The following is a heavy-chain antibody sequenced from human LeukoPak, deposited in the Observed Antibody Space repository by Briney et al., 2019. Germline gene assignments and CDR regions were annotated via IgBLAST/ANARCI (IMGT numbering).Heavy chain of an antibody. Sequence: PGRSLRLSSAASGFTFSNYGMHWVRQAPGKGLEWVAVIWYDGSNKYYADSVKGRFTISRDNSKNTLYLQINSLRAEDTAVYYCAGNYGPYYFDYWGQGTLVTVSS. CDR1: GFTFSNYG. J-gene: IGHJ4*02. CDR2: IWYDGSNK. CDR3: AGNYGPYYFDY. D-gene: IGHD3-10*01. V-gene: IGHV3-33*01.